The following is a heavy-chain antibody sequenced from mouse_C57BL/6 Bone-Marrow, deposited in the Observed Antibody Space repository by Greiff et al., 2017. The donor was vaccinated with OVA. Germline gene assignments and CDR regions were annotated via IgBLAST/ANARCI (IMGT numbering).Heavy chain of an antibody. V-gene: IGHV3-1*01. Sequence: DVKLEESGPGMVKPSQSLSLTCTVTGYSITSGYDWHWIRHFPGNKLEWMGYISYSGSTNYNPSLKSRISITHDTSKNHFFLKLNSVTTEDTATYYCARGDCPWFAYWGQGTLVTVSA. CDR3: ARGDCPWFAY. CDR2: ISYSGST. CDR1: GYSITSGYD. D-gene: IGHD3-3*01. J-gene: IGHJ3*01.